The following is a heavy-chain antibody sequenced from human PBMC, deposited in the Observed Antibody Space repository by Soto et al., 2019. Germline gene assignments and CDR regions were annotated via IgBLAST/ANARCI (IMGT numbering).Heavy chain of an antibody. CDR2: IYTSGST. CDR3: ATEANFYSRSWYHHYYGMDV. J-gene: IGHJ6*02. CDR1: GGSVSSYY. V-gene: IGHV4-4*07. Sequence: PSETLSLTCTVCGGSVSSYYWSWIRQPAGKGLEWIGRIYTSGSTNYNPSLKSRVTMSVDTSKNQFSLKLSSVTAADTAVYYCATEANFYSRSWYHHYYGMDVWSQGTTVTVSS. D-gene: IGHD6-13*01.